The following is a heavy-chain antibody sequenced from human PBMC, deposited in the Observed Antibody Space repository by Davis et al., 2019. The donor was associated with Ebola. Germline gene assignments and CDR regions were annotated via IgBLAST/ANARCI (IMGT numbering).Heavy chain of an antibody. CDR2: IYDQST. V-gene: IGHV3-53*05. J-gene: IGHJ4*02. Sequence: GGSLRLSCAASGFTVSSNHMSWVRQAPGKGLEWVSVIYDQSTAYADSVRGRFIISRDKSNNTLYLEMNSLRVDDTAVYYCATTQCLREFDNWGQGTLVTVSS. CDR1: GFTVSSNH. D-gene: IGHD5/OR15-5a*01. CDR3: ATTQCLREFDN.